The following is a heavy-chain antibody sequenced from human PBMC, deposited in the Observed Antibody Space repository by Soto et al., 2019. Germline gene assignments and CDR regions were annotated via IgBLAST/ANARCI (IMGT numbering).Heavy chain of an antibody. D-gene: IGHD6-13*01. CDR1: GGTFSSYA. V-gene: IGHV1-69*13. CDR3: ARTQDSSSWYSKYYFDY. Sequence: SVKVSCKASGGTFSSYAISWVRQAPGQGLEWMGGIIPIFGTANCAQKFQGRVTITADESTSTAYMELSSLRSEDTAVYYCARTQDSSSWYSKYYFDYWGQGTLVTVSS. CDR2: IIPIFGTA. J-gene: IGHJ4*02.